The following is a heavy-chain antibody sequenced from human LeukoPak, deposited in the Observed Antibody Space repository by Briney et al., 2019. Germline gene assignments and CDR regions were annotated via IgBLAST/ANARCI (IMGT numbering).Heavy chain of an antibody. CDR3: VRAWGTGWFDP. D-gene: IGHD3-16*01. Sequence: SGGSLRLSCAASGFTFSSYWIHWVRQAPGKGPVWVSRINSDWSSTNYADSVKGRFTISRDNAKNTLSLQMNSLRAEDTAVYYCVRAWGTGWFDPWGQGTLVTVSS. V-gene: IGHV3-74*01. CDR2: INSDWSST. CDR1: GFTFSSYW. J-gene: IGHJ5*02.